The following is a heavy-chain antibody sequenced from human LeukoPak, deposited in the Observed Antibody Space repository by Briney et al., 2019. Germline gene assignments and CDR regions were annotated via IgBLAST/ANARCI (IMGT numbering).Heavy chain of an antibody. V-gene: IGHV3-7*03. CDR3: ARAANNPSGYSYGPLLGLYYYYGMDV. J-gene: IGHJ6*02. Sequence: PGGSLRLSCAASGFTFSSYWMSWVRQAPGKGLEWVANIKQDGSEKYYVDSVKGRFTISSDNAKNSLYLQMNSLRAEDTAVYYCARAANNPSGYSYGPLLGLYYYYGMDVWGQGTTVTVSS. D-gene: IGHD5-18*01. CDR2: IKQDGSEK. CDR1: GFTFSSYW.